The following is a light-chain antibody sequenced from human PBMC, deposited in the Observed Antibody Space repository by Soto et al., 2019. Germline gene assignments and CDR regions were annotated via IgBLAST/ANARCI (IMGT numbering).Light chain of an antibody. CDR3: QQYETFSGT. CDR1: QGIRND. CDR2: AAS. J-gene: IGKJ1*01. V-gene: IGKV1-6*01. Sequence: AIQMTQSPSSLSASVGDRVTITCRASQGIRNDLGWYQQKPGKAPKLLIYAASSLQSGVPSRFSGSGSGTKFTLTIASLQPEDFATYYCQQYETFSGTFGPGTKVDIK.